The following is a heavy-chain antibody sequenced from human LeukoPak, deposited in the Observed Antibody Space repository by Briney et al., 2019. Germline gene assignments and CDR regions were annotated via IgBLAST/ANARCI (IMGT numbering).Heavy chain of an antibody. V-gene: IGHV3-23*01. CDR3: AKDLAQWLALDY. J-gene: IGHJ4*02. CDR1: GFSFSGYT. D-gene: IGHD6-19*01. CDR2: ISDSGGST. Sequence: GGSLRLSCAASGFSFSGYTMNWVRQAPGKGLEWVSAISDSGGSTYYADSVKGRFTISRDNSKNTLYLQMNSLRAEDTAVYYCAKDLAQWLALDYWGQGTLVTVSS.